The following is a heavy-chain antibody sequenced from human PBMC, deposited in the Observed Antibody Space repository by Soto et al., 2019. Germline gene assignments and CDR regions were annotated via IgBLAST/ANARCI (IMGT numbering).Heavy chain of an antibody. CDR3: ARDGYCSGGSCYSLGY. V-gene: IGHV1-69*06. Sequence: QVQLVQSGAEVKKPGSSVKVSCKASGGTFNTYAINWVRQAPGQGLEWMGEFIPIFGPTNYTQKFQGRVTIPEDISTSTAYMELSSMRSEDTAVYYCARDGYCSGGSCYSLGYWGQGTLVTVSS. D-gene: IGHD2-15*01. J-gene: IGHJ4*02. CDR1: GGTFNTYA. CDR2: FIPIFGPT.